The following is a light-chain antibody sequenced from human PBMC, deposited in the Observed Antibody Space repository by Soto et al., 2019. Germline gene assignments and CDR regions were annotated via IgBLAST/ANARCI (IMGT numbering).Light chain of an antibody. CDR3: SSYTGINFVI. CDR2: DVS. V-gene: IGLV2-14*01. Sequence: QSVLTQPASVSGSPGQSITISCTGSSSDIGDYKYVSWYKQHPGKAPKLMIYDVSNRPSGVSNRFSGSKSGNTASLTISGLQAEDEAHYYCSSYTGINFVIFGGGTKLTVL. CDR1: SSDIGDYKY. J-gene: IGLJ2*01.